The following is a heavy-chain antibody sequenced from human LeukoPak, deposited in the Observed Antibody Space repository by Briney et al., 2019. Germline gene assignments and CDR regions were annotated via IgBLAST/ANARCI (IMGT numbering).Heavy chain of an antibody. D-gene: IGHD3-9*01. CDR1: GFTFNSYD. CDR3: ARDSNYDILTGYWFDY. CDR2: IWYDGSNK. Sequence: GGSLRLSCAASGFTFNSYDMHWVRQAPGKGLEWVAVIWYDGSNKYYADSVKGRFTISRDNSKNTLYLQMNSLRAEDTAVYYCARDSNYDILTGYWFDYWGQGTLVTVSS. V-gene: IGHV3-33*08. J-gene: IGHJ4*02.